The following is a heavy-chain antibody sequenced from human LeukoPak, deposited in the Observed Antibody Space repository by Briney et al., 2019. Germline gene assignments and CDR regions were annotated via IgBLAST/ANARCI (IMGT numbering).Heavy chain of an antibody. CDR2: INHSGST. J-gene: IGHJ6*02. CDR3: ARDRDYYGMDV. CDR1: GGSFSGYY. Sequence: PSETLSLTCAVYGGSFSGYYWSWIRQPPGKGLEWIGEINHSGSTNYNPSLKSRVTISVVTSKNQFSLKLSSVTAADTAVYYCARDRDYYGMDVWGQGTTVTVSS. V-gene: IGHV4-34*01.